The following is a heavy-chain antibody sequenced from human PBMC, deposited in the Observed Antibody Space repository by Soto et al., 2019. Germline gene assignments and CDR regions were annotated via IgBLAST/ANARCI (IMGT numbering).Heavy chain of an antibody. Sequence: QVQLVQSGAEVKKPGASVKVSCKDSGYTFTTYGITWVRQAPGQGLEWMGWISAYSGNTHYAQKLQGRLTVTTDTHTNAAYRDLRSLRSDDTAVYYCARVVKAGDYGDYGRYYFDYWGHGTLVPVSS. D-gene: IGHD4-17*01. CDR1: GYTFTTYG. CDR2: ISAYSGNT. J-gene: IGHJ4*01. V-gene: IGHV1-18*04. CDR3: ARVVKAGDYGDYGRYYFDY.